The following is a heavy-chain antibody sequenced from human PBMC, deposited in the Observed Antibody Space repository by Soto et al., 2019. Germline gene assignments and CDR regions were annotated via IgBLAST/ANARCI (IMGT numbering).Heavy chain of an antibody. CDR2: IYYSGST. CDR1: GGSISSGGYY. Sequence: PSETLSLTCTVSGGSISSGGYYWSWIRQHPGKGLEWIGYIYYSGSTYYNPSLKSRVTISVDTSKNQFSLKLSSVTAADTAVYYCARSYDSSGSDAFDIWGQGTMVTVSS. CDR3: ARSYDSSGSDAFDI. D-gene: IGHD3-22*01. J-gene: IGHJ3*02. V-gene: IGHV4-31*03.